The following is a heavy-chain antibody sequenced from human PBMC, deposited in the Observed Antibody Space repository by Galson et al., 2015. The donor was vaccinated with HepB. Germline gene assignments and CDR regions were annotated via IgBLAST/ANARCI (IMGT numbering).Heavy chain of an antibody. D-gene: IGHD2-2*02. CDR1: GFTFDHFG. CDR2: INLNGRST. J-gene: IGHJ4*02. CDR3: ARDLRYCSRVSCYTPLDY. Sequence: SLRLSCAASGFTFDHFGMSWVRQAPGKGLEWVSGINLNGRSTDYADSVKGRFTISRDNAKNSVYLQMDSLSAEDTALYLCARDLRYCSRVSCYTPLDYWGQGTLVSVSS. V-gene: IGHV3-20*01.